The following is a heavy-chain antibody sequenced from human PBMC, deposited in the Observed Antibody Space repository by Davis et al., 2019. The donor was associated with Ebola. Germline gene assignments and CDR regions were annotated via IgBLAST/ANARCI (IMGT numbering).Heavy chain of an antibody. J-gene: IGHJ6*02. V-gene: IGHV1-18*01. CDR1: GDTFNNYA. CDR3: AREADTIFGVVSVGMDV. CDR2: ISAYNGNT. D-gene: IGHD3-3*01. Sequence: AASVKVSCKASGDTFNNYAMNWVRQAPGQGLEWMGWISAYNGNTNYAQKLQGRVTMTTDTSTSTAYMELRSLRSDDTAVYYCAREADTIFGVVSVGMDVWGQGTTVTVSS.